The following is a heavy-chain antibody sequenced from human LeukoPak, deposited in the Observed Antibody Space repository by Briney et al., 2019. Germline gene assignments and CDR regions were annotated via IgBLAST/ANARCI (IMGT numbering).Heavy chain of an antibody. CDR1: GYTFTSYG. CDR2: ISAYNGNT. V-gene: IGHV1-18*01. Sequence: ASVKVSCKASGYTFTSYGISWVRQAPGQGLEWMGWISAYNGNTNYAQKLQGRVTMTTDTSTSTAYMELRSLRSDDTAVYYCARDRRGDYGDYEIDYWGQGTLVTVSS. J-gene: IGHJ4*02. CDR3: ARDRRGDYGDYEIDY. D-gene: IGHD4-17*01.